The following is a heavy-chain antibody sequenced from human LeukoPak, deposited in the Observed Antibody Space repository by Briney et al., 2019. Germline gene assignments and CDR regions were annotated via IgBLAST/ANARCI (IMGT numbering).Heavy chain of an antibody. Sequence: GGSLRLSCAASGFTVSSNYMSWVRQAPGKGLEWVSVIYSGGCTYYADSVKGRFTISRHNSKNALYLQMNSLRAEDTAVYYCARYSSGWYEEEFDYWGQGTLVTVSS. CDR2: IYSGGCT. CDR3: ARYSSGWYEEEFDY. CDR1: GFTVSSNY. D-gene: IGHD6-19*01. J-gene: IGHJ4*02. V-gene: IGHV3-53*04.